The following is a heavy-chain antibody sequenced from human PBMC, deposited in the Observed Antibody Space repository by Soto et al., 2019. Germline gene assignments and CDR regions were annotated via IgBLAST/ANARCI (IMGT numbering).Heavy chain of an antibody. CDR3: ARGGIAVAYFDY. D-gene: IGHD6-19*01. J-gene: IGHJ4*02. V-gene: IGHV3-30-3*01. CDR1: GFTFSSYA. CDR2: ISYDGSNK. Sequence: QVQLVESGGGVVQPGRSLRLSCAASGFTFSSYAMHWVRQAPGKGLEWVAVISYDGSNKYYADSVKGRFTISRDNSKNTLYLKMNGLRAEDRAVYYCARGGIAVAYFDYWGQGTLVPVPS.